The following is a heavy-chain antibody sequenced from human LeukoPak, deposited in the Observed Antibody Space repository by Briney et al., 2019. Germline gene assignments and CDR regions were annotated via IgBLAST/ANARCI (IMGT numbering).Heavy chain of an antibody. V-gene: IGHV1-24*01. J-gene: IGHJ4*02. CDR1: GYILTELS. CDR2: FDPEDGET. Sequence: ASVKVSCKVSGYILTELSMHWVRQAPGKGLEWMGGFDPEDGETIYAQKFQGRVTMTEDTSTDTAYMELSSLRSEDTAVYYCSAADTRGYYFDYWGQGTLVTVSS. CDR3: SAADTRGYYFDY.